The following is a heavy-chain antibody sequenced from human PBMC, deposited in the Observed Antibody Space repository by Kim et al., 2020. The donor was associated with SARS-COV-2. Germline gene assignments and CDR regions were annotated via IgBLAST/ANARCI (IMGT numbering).Heavy chain of an antibody. CDR3: ADPQGDY. Sequence: SETLSLTCTVSGGSISSSSYYWGWIRQPPGKGLEWIGSIYYSGSTYYNPSLKSRVTISVDTSKNQFSLKLSSVTAADTAVYYCADPQGDYWGQGTLVTVSS. J-gene: IGHJ4*02. CDR1: GGSISSSSYY. CDR2: IYYSGST. V-gene: IGHV4-39*01.